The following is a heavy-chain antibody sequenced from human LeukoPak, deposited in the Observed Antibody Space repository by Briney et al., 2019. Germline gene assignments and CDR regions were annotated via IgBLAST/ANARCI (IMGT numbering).Heavy chain of an antibody. J-gene: IGHJ4*02. V-gene: IGHV3-21*01. Sequence: PGGSLRLSCAASGFTFSSYSMNWVRQAPGKGLEWVSSISSSSSYIYYADSVKGRFTISRDNAKNSLYLQMNSLRAEDTAVYYCARDLGVGGIMITFGGVLDYWGQGTLVTVSS. CDR1: GFTFSSYS. CDR3: ARDLGVGGIMITFGGVLDY. D-gene: IGHD3-16*01. CDR2: ISSSSSYI.